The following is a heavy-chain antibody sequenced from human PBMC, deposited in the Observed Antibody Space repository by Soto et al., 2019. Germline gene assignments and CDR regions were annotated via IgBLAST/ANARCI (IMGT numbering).Heavy chain of an antibody. D-gene: IGHD1-1*01. CDR1: GYSFTSYW. Sequence: GESLKISCKGSGYSFTSYWIGWVRQMPGKGLEWMGIIYPGDSDTRYSPSFQGQVTISADKSISTAYLQWSSLKASDTAMYYCARLHWNDPYLTSYGMDVWGQGTTVTVSS. CDR3: ARLHWNDPYLTSYGMDV. J-gene: IGHJ6*02. V-gene: IGHV5-51*01. CDR2: IYPGDSDT.